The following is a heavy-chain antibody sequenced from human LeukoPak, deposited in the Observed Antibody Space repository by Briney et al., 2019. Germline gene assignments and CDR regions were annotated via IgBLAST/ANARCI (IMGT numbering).Heavy chain of an antibody. CDR3: ARERSGSYYENFDY. J-gene: IGHJ4*02. V-gene: IGHV4-30-4*01. CDR1: GAPISSGDYY. Sequence: PSQTLSLTCTVSGAPISSGDYYWSWIRQPPGKGLEYLGYIHYSGSTYYNPSLKSRVTISVDTSKNRFSLTLSSVTAADTAVYYCARERSGSYYENFDYWGQGTLVTVSS. D-gene: IGHD3-10*01. CDR2: IHYSGST.